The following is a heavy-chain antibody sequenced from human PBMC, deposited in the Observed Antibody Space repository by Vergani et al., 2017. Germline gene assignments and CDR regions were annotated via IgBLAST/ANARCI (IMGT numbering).Heavy chain of an antibody. CDR2: INPSGGST. V-gene: IGHV1-46*03. Sequence: QVQLVQSGAEVKKPGASVKVSCKASGYTFTSYYMHWVRQAPGQGLEWMGIINPSGGSTSYAQKFQGRVTMTRDTSTSTVYMELSSLRSEDTAVYYCTRPHGDILPPDPRRLDYWGQGTLVIVSS. J-gene: IGHJ4*02. CDR3: TRPHGDILPPDPRRLDY. CDR1: GYTFTSYY.